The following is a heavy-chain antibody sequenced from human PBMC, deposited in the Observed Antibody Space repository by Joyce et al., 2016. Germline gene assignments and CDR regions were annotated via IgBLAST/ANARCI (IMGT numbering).Heavy chain of an antibody. V-gene: IGHV3-33*08. Sequence: SCAASGFTFRTYGIHWVRQAPGKGLVWVAVVWYDGTIKYYADSVKGRFTISRDNSKNTLYLQMNSLRAEDTAVYYCAAPYDSTGRSDDAFDIWGQGTMVTVSS. J-gene: IGHJ3*02. D-gene: IGHD3-22*01. CDR2: VWYDGTIK. CDR3: AAPYDSTGRSDDAFDI. CDR1: GFTFRTYG.